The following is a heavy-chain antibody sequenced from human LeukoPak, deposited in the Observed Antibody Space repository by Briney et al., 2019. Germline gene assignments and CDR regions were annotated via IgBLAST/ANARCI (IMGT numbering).Heavy chain of an antibody. CDR2: FDPEDGET. CDR3: ARGYGYGDYVGDFDY. D-gene: IGHD4-17*01. V-gene: IGHV1-24*01. J-gene: IGHJ4*02. Sequence: GASVKVSCKVSGYTLTELSMHWVRQAPGKGLEWMGGFDPEDGETIYAQKFQGRVTMTEDTSTDTAYMELSSLRSEDTAVYYCARGYGYGDYVGDFDYWGQGTLVTVSS. CDR1: GYTLTELS.